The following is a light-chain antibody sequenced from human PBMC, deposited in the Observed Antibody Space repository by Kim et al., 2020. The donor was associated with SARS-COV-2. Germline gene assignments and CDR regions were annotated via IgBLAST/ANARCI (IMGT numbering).Light chain of an antibody. Sequence: PGEGATLSARASQSVCSRYIAWYQHKLGTHPRLLIFDASIRATGIPDRFSGSGSGTDFTLTISRLEPEDCAIHYCHQYSRSPPWTFGQGTKVDIK. CDR1: QSVCSRY. J-gene: IGKJ1*01. V-gene: IGKV3-20*01. CDR3: HQYSRSPPWT. CDR2: DAS.